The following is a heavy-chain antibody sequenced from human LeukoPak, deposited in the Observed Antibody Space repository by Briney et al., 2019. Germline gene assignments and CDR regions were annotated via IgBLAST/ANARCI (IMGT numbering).Heavy chain of an antibody. Sequence: SETLSLTCTVSGGSISSGPYYWIWIRQHPGKGLEWIGYITYSGNTYYYPALNSRVTVSLDTSKTQFSLKLSSVTAADTAVYYCARAAAAGTLGFGYWGQGTLVTVSS. V-gene: IGHV4-31*03. CDR2: ITYSGNT. J-gene: IGHJ4*02. D-gene: IGHD6-13*01. CDR1: GGSISSGPYY. CDR3: ARAAAAGTLGFGY.